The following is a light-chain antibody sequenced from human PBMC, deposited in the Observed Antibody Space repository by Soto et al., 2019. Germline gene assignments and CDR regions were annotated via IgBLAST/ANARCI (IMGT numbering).Light chain of an antibody. J-gene: IGLJ2*01. V-gene: IGLV2-18*01. CDR3: SLDTTASTRVV. CDR2: DVN. CDR1: SSDVGNYNR. Sequence: QSALTQPPSVSGSPGQSVTISCTGTSSDVGNYNRVSWYQQPPGTAPKLIIYDVNNRPSGVPDRFSGSKSGNTASLTISGRQAEDDDNDFCSLDTTASTRVVFGGGTKLTVL.